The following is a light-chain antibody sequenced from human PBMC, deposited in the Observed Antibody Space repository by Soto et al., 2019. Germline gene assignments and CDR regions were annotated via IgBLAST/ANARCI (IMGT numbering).Light chain of an antibody. Sequence: EIVLTQSPGTLSLSPGERATLSCRARQSVSDYLAWYQQKPGQAPRLLIYGASSGATGIPDRFSGSGSGTDFTLTISRLEPEDFAVYFCQQYGSSPFTFGQGTRLEIK. CDR1: QSVSDY. V-gene: IGKV3-20*01. CDR3: QQYGSSPFT. J-gene: IGKJ5*01. CDR2: GAS.